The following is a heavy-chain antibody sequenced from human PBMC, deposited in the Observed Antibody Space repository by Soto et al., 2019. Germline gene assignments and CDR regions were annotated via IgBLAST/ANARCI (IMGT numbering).Heavy chain of an antibody. V-gene: IGHV3-74*01. CDR1: GFTFSSYW. CDR3: ARDGRMTDKNIVGVPAVGNERYYMDV. Sequence: EVQLVEAGGGLVQPGGSLRLSCAASGFTFSSYWMHWVRQAPGKGLVWVSRINSDGSSTSYADSVKGRFTISRDNAKNTLDMQMNSLRAEDMAVYYCARDGRMTDKNIVGVPAVGNERYYMDVWGKGTMVTVSS. D-gene: IGHD2-2*01. CDR2: INSDGSST. J-gene: IGHJ6*03.